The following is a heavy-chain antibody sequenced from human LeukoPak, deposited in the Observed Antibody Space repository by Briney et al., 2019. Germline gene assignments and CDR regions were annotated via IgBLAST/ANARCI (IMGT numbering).Heavy chain of an antibody. J-gene: IGHJ6*03. CDR3: ARDGGRVVAATLIFYYYYYMDV. V-gene: IGHV3-74*01. Sequence: GGSLRLSCAASGFTFSSYWMHWVRQAPGKGLVWVSRINSDGSSTSYADSVKGRFTISRDNAKNTLYLQMNSLRAEDTAVYYCARDGGRVVAATLIFYYYYYMDVWGKGTTVTVSS. CDR1: GFTFSSYW. D-gene: IGHD2-15*01. CDR2: INSDGSST.